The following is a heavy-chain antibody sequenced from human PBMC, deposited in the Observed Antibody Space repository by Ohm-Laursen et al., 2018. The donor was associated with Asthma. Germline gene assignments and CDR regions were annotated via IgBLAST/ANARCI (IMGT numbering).Heavy chain of an antibody. CDR1: GFTFSSYA. CDR3: AKDHATYYYDSSGYDGVPL. J-gene: IGHJ4*02. D-gene: IGHD3-22*01. CDR2: ISGSGGST. V-gene: IGHV3-23*01. Sequence: GSLRLSCSASGFTFSSYAMSWVRQAPGKGLEWVSAISGSGGSTYYADSVKGRFTISRDNSKNTLYLQMNSLRAEDTAVYYCAKDHATYYYDSSGYDGVPLWGQGTLVTVSS.